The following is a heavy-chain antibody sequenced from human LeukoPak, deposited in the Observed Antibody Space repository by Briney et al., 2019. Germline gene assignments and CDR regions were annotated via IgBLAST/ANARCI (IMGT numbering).Heavy chain of an antibody. Sequence: GGSLRLSCAASGFTFTSYAMSWVRQAPGKGLEWVSAITGSGGTTYYADFVKGRFTISRDNSKNTLYLQMNGLRFEDTAVYYCAKMQGYFDYWGQGTLVTVSS. CDR2: ITGSGGTT. CDR1: GFTFTSYA. V-gene: IGHV3-23*01. J-gene: IGHJ4*02. CDR3: AKMQGYFDY.